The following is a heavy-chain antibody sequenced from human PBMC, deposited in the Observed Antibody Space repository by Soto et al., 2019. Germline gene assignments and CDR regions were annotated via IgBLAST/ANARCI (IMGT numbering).Heavy chain of an antibody. Sequence: EGQLVQSGGGLVKPAGSLRLSCVASGFTFSDYSMNWVRQAPGKGLEWVASIVGGTTSHPYYTTSVKGRFTISRDNAKSSLYLQMDSLRPDDTAMYYCARDKDAFDVWGQGVMVTVS. CDR2: IVGGTTSHP. CDR1: GFTFSDYS. CDR3: ARDKDAFDV. V-gene: IGHV3-21*01. J-gene: IGHJ3*01.